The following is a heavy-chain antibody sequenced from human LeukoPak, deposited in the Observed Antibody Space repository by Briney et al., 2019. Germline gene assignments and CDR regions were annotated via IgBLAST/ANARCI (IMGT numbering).Heavy chain of an antibody. CDR1: GFTFSGSA. Sequence: GGSLRLSCAASGFTFSGSAMHWVRQASGKGLEWVGPIRSKANSYATAYAASVKGRFTISRDDSKNTAYLQMNSLKTEDTAVDFCHPRKSVSYSCDIWGKETMLTVSS. CDR2: IRSKANSYAT. V-gene: IGHV3-73*01. J-gene: IGHJ3*02. CDR3: HPRKSVSYSCDI. D-gene: IGHD1-26*01.